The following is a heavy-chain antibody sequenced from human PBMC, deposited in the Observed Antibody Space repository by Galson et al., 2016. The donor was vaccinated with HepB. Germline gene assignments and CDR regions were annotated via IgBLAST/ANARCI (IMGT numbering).Heavy chain of an antibody. Sequence: SLRLSCAASGFTFNVYTMTWVRQAPGKGLEWVGRIKRKTDGGTEEYAEPVEGRFTISRDESKNILYLQMNSLKTEDTAVYYCTTEWYYQGSSGFVRLDYWGQGTLVTVSS. V-gene: IGHV3-15*01. D-gene: IGHD3-22*01. CDR3: TTEWYYQGSSGFVRLDY. CDR2: IKRKTDGGTE. J-gene: IGHJ4*02. CDR1: GFTFNVYT.